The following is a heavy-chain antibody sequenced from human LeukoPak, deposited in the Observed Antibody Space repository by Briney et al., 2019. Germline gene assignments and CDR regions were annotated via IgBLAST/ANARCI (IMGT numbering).Heavy chain of an antibody. D-gene: IGHD6-13*01. J-gene: IGHJ4*02. CDR1: GGSISSGDYY. CDR3: AIQPGIAAAGWLDY. V-gene: IGHV4-30-4*08. CDR2: IYYSGST. Sequence: PSQTLSLTCTVSGGSISSGDYYWSWIRQPPGKGLEWIGYIYYSGSTYYNPSLQSRVTISVDTSKNQFSLKLSSVTAADTAVYYCAIQPGIAAAGWLDYWGQGTLVTVSS.